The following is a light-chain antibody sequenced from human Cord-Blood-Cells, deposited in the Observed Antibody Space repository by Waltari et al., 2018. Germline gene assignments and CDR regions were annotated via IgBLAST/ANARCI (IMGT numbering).Light chain of an antibody. J-gene: IGKJ4*01. Sequence: DIQMTQSPSSLSASVGDRVTITCQASQDISNYLNWYQQKPGKAPKLLIYDASNLETGVPSRFSGSGSGTDFTFTISILQPEDIATYYCQQYDNHPLTFGGGTKVEIK. CDR1: QDISNY. V-gene: IGKV1-33*01. CDR2: DAS. CDR3: QQYDNHPLT.